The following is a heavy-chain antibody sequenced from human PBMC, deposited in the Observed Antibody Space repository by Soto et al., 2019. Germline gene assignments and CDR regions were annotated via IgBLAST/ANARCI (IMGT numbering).Heavy chain of an antibody. CDR3: ARADYYDSSGYFDY. J-gene: IGHJ4*02. D-gene: IGHD3-22*01. CDR1: GFTFSSYG. V-gene: IGHV3-33*01. CDR2: IWYDGSNK. Sequence: QVQLVESGGGVVQPGRSLRLSCAASGFTFSSYGMHWVRQAPGKGLEWVAVIWYDGSNKYYADSVQGRFTISRDNSKNTLYLQMNSLRAEDTAVYYCARADYYDSSGYFDYWGQGTLVTVSS.